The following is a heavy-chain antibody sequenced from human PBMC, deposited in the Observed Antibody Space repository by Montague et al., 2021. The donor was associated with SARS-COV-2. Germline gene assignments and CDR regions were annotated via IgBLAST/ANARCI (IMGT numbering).Heavy chain of an antibody. J-gene: IGHJ6*03. CDR2: INHSGST. V-gene: IGHV4-34*01. CDR3: ARGVRQLGVRYYYYYIDV. Sequence: SETLSLTCAVSGGSFSGYYWGWIRQPTGKELEWSGGINHSGSTNYNPSLKSRVTISMDTSKNQFSLKLSSVTAADTAVYYCARGVRQLGVRYYYYYIDVWDKGTTVTVSS. D-gene: IGHD6-6*01. CDR1: GGSFSGYY.